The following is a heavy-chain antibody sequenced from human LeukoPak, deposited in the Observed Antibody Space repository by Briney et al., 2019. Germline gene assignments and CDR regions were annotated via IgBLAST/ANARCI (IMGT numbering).Heavy chain of an antibody. D-gene: IGHD6-19*01. CDR2: IIPIFGTA. J-gene: IGHJ4*02. V-gene: IGHV1-69*13. CDR3: ASRHIAVAGTTIDY. CDR1: GGTFSSYA. Sequence: ASVKVSCKASGGTFSSYAISWVRQAPGQGLEWMGGIIPIFGTANYAQKFQGRVTITADESTSTAYMELSSLRSEDTAVYYCASRHIAVAGTTIDYWGQGTLVTVSS.